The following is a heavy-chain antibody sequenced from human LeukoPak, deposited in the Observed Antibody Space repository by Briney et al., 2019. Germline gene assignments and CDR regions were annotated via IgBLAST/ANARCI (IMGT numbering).Heavy chain of an antibody. D-gene: IGHD1-7*01. CDR3: ARSGWNYNWFDP. V-gene: IGHV4-39*07. CDR2: IYHSGST. CDR1: GVSISSSNSY. Sequence: PSETLSLTCTVSGVSISSSNSYWGWIRQPPGKGLEWIGSIYHSGSTYYNPSLKSRVTISVGTSKNQFSLKLSSVTAADTAVYYCARSGWNYNWFDPWGQGTLVTVSS. J-gene: IGHJ5*02.